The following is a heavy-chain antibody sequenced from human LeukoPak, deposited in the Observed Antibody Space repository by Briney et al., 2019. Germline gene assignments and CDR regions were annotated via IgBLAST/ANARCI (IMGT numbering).Heavy chain of an antibody. Sequence: GESLKISCKGSGYSFTSYWIGWVRQMPGKGLEWMGIIYPGDSDTRYSPSFQGQVTISADKSISPAYLQWSSLKASATAMYYVAIPEPLPGGVAFDIWGQGTMVTVSS. D-gene: IGHD1-14*01. CDR3: AIPEPLPGGVAFDI. CDR1: GYSFTSYW. J-gene: IGHJ3*02. CDR2: IYPGDSDT. V-gene: IGHV5-51*01.